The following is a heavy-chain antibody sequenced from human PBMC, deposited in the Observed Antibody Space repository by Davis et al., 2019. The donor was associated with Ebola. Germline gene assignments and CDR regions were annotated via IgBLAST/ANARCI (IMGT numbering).Heavy chain of an antibody. D-gene: IGHD6-13*01. CDR2: INAGNGNT. V-gene: IGHV1-3*01. CDR1: GYTFTSYA. Sequence: ASVTVSCKASGYTFTSYAMHWVRQAPGHRLEWMGWINAGNGNTKYSQKFQGRVTITRDTSASTAYMELSSLRSEDTAVYYCARALSTAYYYYYYGMDVWGQGTTVTVSS. J-gene: IGHJ6*02. CDR3: ARALSTAYYYYYYGMDV.